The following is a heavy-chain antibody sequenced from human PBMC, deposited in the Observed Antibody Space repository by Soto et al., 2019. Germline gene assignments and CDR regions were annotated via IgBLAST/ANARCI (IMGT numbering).Heavy chain of an antibody. CDR2: ISYDGSNK. J-gene: IGHJ4*02. CDR3: ARELSAVAAHKSIDY. D-gene: IGHD6-19*01. CDR1: GFTFSSYA. V-gene: IGHV3-30-3*01. Sequence: QVQLVESGGGVVQPGRSLRLSCAASGFTFSSYAMHWVRQAPGKGLEWVAVISYDGSNKYYADSVKGRFTISRDNSKNTLYLQMNSLRAEDTAVYYCARELSAVAAHKSIDYWGQGTLVTVSS.